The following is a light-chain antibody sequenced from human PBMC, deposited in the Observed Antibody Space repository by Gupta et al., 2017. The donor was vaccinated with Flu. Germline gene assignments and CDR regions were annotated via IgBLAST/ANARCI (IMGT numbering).Light chain of an antibody. J-gene: IGLJ3*02. CDR1: GSNIGAYE. CDR3: QSSDDSLGDSWV. CDR2: DKH. Sequence: QSVLTQPPSVSGAPGQTVTIPCTGTGSNIGAYEVPGYQPLPANAPKVLLYDKHNRPSGVPARFSCSTSGTSASPAITGLQADDEADDYCQSSDDSLGDSWVFGGGTKLTVL. V-gene: IGLV1-40*01.